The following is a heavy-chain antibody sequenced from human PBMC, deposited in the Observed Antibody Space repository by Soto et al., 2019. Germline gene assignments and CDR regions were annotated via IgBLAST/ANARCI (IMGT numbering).Heavy chain of an antibody. Sequence: QVQVVQSGAEVKKPGSSVKVSCKVSGGIFTNNAISWVRQAPGQGLEWLGGVIPLFDTAYYAQIFRGRLRISADGATNTAYMELSGLTSAETAVYFCATGGHNDGYNFYHGMDVWGQGTTVTVS. J-gene: IGHJ6*02. CDR2: VIPLFDTA. CDR3: ATGGHNDGYNFYHGMDV. D-gene: IGHD5-18*01. CDR1: GGIFTNNA. V-gene: IGHV1-69*01.